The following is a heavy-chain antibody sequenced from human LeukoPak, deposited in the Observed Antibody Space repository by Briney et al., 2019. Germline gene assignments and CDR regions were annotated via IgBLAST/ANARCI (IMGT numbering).Heavy chain of an antibody. CDR1: GYSFTSYW. CDR2: IYPGDSDT. V-gene: IGHV5-51*01. D-gene: IGHD6-13*01. J-gene: IGHJ4*02. CDR3: ASSVGGAAAGTYYFDY. Sequence: GESLKISCKGSGYSFTSYWIGWVRQMPGKGLGWMGIIYPGDSDTRYSPSFQGQVTISADKSISTAYLQWSSLKASDTAMYYCASSVGGAAAGTYYFDYWGQGTLVTAPS.